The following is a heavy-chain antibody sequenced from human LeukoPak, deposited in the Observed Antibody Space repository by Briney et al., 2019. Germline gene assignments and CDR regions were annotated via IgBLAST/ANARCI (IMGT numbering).Heavy chain of an antibody. V-gene: IGHV3-11*01. CDR2: ISSSGSTI. J-gene: IGHJ6*02. CDR3: ARDYGDYFDYYYGMDV. D-gene: IGHD4-17*01. CDR1: GFTFSDYY. Sequence: PGGSPRLSCAASGFTFSDYYMSWIRQAPGKGLEWVSYISSSGSTIYYADSVKGRFTISRDNAKNSLYLQMNSLRAEDTAVYYCARDYGDYFDYYYGMDVWGQGTTVTVSS.